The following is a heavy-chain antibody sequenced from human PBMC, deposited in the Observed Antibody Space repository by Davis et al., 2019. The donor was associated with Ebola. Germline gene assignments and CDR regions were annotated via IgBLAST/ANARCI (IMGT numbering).Heavy chain of an antibody. CDR3: AKGPARLTYGDYNY. CDR1: GFPFNTYA. D-gene: IGHD4-17*01. CDR2: ISGSGGVT. Sequence: PGGSLRLSCAASGFPFNTYAMSWVRQAPGKGPQWVSAISGSGGVTYYADSVKGRFTISRDNSKNTLFLQMNSLRAEDTAVYYCAKGPARLTYGDYNYWGQGTLVTVSS. V-gene: IGHV3-23*01. J-gene: IGHJ4*02.